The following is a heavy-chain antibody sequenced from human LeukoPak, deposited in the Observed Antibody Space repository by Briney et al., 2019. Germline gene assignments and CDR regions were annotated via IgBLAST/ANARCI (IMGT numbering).Heavy chain of an antibody. CDR3: TRQPYGDYGGAAFDI. CDR2: IRSIANSFAT. J-gene: IGHJ3*02. CDR1: GFTFSGSA. Sequence: GGSLKLSCAASGFTFSGSAMHWVRQASGKGLEWVGRIRSIANSFATAYAASVKGRFSISRDDSKNTAYLQMNSLKTEDTAVYYCTRQPYGDYGGAAFDIWGQGTMVTVSS. D-gene: IGHD4-17*01. V-gene: IGHV3-73*01.